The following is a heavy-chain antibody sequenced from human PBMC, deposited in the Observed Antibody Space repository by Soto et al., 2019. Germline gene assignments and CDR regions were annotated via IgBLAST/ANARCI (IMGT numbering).Heavy chain of an antibody. CDR3: ARTDIAVADDY. V-gene: IGHV1-69*01. J-gene: IGHJ4*02. Sequence: QVQLVQSGAEVKKPGSSVKVSCKAFGGTFSSYAISWVRQAPGQGLEWMGGIIPLFGTTNYAPKFQGRVAITADERARTAYMDLSSLKSEDTAVYYCARTDIAVADDYWGQGTLVTVSS. CDR1: GGTFSSYA. CDR2: IIPLFGTT. D-gene: IGHD6-19*01.